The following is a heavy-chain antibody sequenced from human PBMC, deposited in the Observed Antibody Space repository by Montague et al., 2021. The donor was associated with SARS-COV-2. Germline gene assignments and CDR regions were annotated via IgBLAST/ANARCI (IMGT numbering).Heavy chain of an antibody. CDR3: ARQRRGGLVSTPRFFDY. D-gene: IGHD6-19*01. Sequence: SATLSLTCTVSGGSISSSSYYWGWIRQPPGKGLEWIGSIYYSGSTYYNPSLKSRVTISVDTSKNQFSLKLSSVTAADTAVYYCARQRRGGLVSTPRFFDYWGQGTLVTVSS. V-gene: IGHV4-39*01. J-gene: IGHJ4*02. CDR2: IYYSGST. CDR1: GGSISSSSYY.